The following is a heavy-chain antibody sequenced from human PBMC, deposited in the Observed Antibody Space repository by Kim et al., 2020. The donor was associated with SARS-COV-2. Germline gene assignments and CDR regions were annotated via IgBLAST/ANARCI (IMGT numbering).Heavy chain of an antibody. J-gene: IGHJ5*02. CDR2: IKCDGSEK. CDR3: VRALSVHYCSGGSCYDASWFDP. CDR1: GFTFSSSW. V-gene: IGHV3-7*03. Sequence: GGSLRLSCAASGFTFSSSWMHWVCQAPEKGLEWVADIKCDGSEKYYVDSVKGRLTISRDNAKNSLYLQVNSLRAEDMTVYYCVRALSVHYCSGGSCYDASWFDPWGQGTLVTVSS. D-gene: IGHD2-15*01.